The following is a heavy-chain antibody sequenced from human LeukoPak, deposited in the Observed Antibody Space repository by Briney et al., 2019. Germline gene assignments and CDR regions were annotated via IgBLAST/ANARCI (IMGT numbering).Heavy chain of an antibody. V-gene: IGHV3-30-3*01. CDR1: GFTFSSYA. Sequence: GRSLRLSCAASGFTFSSYAMHWVRQAPGKGLEWVAVISYDGSNKYYADSVKGRFTISRDNSKNTLYLQMNSLRAEDTAVYYCARGYSSSPPTNYWGQGTLVTVSS. J-gene: IGHJ4*02. CDR3: ARGYSSSPPTNY. CDR2: ISYDGSNK. D-gene: IGHD6-13*01.